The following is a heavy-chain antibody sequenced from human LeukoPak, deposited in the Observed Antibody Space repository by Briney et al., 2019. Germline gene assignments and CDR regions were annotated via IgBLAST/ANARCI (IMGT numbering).Heavy chain of an antibody. V-gene: IGHV3-30-3*02. CDR1: GFTFSSYA. Sequence: GGSLRLSCAASGFTFSSYAMHWVRQAPGKGLEWVAVISYDGSNKYYADSVKGRFTISRDNSKNTLYLQMNSLRAEDTAVYYCAKRITMVRGVIIPGPSFDYWGQGTLVTVSS. J-gene: IGHJ4*02. CDR3: AKRITMVRGVIIPGPSFDY. D-gene: IGHD3-10*01. CDR2: ISYDGSNK.